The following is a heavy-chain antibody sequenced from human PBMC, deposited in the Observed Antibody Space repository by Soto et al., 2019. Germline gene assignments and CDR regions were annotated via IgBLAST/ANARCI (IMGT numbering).Heavy chain of an antibody. CDR2: ISGDNGNT. D-gene: IGHD4-17*01. CDR1: GYNFASYG. J-gene: IGHJ4*02. Sequence: QLVQSGPEVKKPGASVKVSCKASGYNFASYGVSWVQRAPGQGLEWMAWISGDNGNTHYAVNLQGRVTLTTDTSTSTAYMELRGLRSDDTAVYYCARDERSAGHGSYGYFDCWGQGTLVTVSS. V-gene: IGHV1-18*01. CDR3: ARDERSAGHGSYGYFDC.